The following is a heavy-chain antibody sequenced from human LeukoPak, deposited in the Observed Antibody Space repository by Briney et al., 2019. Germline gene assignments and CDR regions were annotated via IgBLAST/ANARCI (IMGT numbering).Heavy chain of an antibody. Sequence: PSETLSLTCTVSGGSISSGVYYWSWLRQHPGKGLEWIGYIYYSGSTYYNPSLKSRVTISVDTSKNQFSLNLSSVTAADTAVYYCARAGGLPNFDYWGQGTLVTVSS. CDR1: GGSISSGVYY. CDR3: ARAGGLPNFDY. V-gene: IGHV4-31*03. J-gene: IGHJ4*02. CDR2: IYYSGST. D-gene: IGHD4-11*01.